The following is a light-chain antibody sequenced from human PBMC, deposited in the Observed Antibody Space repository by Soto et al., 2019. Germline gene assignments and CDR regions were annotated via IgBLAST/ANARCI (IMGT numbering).Light chain of an antibody. CDR1: RFNIGSNY. Sequence: QSVLTQPPSVSGTPGQRVTISCSGSRFNIGSNYVYWYQQLPGTAPKLLIYSNNQRPSGVPDRFSGSKSGTSASLAISGLRSEDEADYYCAAWDDSLSVVFGGGTKLTVL. CDR2: SNN. CDR3: AAWDDSLSVV. J-gene: IGLJ2*01. V-gene: IGLV1-47*02.